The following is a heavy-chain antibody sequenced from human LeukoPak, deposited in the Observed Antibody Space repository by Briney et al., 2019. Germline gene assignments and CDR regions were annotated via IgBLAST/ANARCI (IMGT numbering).Heavy chain of an antibody. CDR3: ARDQPRIGDAFDI. D-gene: IGHD1-14*01. CDR2: IYYSWRT. CDR1: VGSITSYY. Sequence: ETLSLTRTLSVGSITSYYTSWIRHPPGEGLGWIGYIYYSWRTNYNPSLKSRVTISVDTSKNQFSLKLSSVTAADTAVYYCARDQPRIGDAFDIWGQGTMVTVSS. J-gene: IGHJ3*02. V-gene: IGHV4-59*01.